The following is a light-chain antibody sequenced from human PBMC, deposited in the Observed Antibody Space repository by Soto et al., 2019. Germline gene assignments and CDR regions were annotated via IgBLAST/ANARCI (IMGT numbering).Light chain of an antibody. V-gene: IGKV3-20*01. CDR2: GAS. CDR1: QSVSSSY. J-gene: IGKJ1*01. CDR3: QQYGRSPGT. Sequence: EIVLTQSPGTLSLSPGERATLSCRASQSVSSSYLAWYQQKPGQAPRLLIYGASSRATGIPDRFSGSGSGTEFTLTISRLEPEDFAVYYCQQYGRSPGTFGQGTKVEIK.